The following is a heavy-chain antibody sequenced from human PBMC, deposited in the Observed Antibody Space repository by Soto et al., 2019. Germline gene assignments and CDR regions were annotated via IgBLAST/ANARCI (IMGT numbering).Heavy chain of an antibody. CDR3: AKVIVVIAAAGDYFDH. CDR1: GFTFTNYA. Sequence: VGSLRLSCAASGFTFTNYAMTWVRQAPGKGLEWVSVTSGSGGSTYYADSVKGRFTISRDNSKNTLYLQMDSLRAEDTAVYYCAKVIVVIAAAGDYFDHWGQGTLVTVSS. V-gene: IGHV3-23*01. CDR2: TSGSGGST. J-gene: IGHJ4*02. D-gene: IGHD2-21*01.